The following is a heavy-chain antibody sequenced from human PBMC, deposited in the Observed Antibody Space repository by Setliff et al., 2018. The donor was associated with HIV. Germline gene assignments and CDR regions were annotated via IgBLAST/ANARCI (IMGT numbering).Heavy chain of an antibody. CDR2: IKQDGSDK. J-gene: IGHJ4*02. V-gene: IGHV3-7*01. Sequence: QPGGSLRLSCGASGFTFGNFWMNWVRRPPGKGLEWVANIKQDGSDKYYVDSVRGRFTISRDNAKNSLFLQMNNLRAEDTAVYYCARPLYGGNSDVGGYWGQGTLVTVSS. CDR1: GFTFGNFW. CDR3: ARPLYGGNSDVGGY. D-gene: IGHD4-17*01.